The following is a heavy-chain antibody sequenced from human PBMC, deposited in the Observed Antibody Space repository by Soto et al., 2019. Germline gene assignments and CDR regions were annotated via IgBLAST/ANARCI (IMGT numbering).Heavy chain of an antibody. D-gene: IGHD5-18*01. CDR3: ARDSVPDTAMVMGGPGSWFDP. CDR1: GYAFTSYG. CDR2: ISAYNGNT. V-gene: IGHV1-18*01. Sequence: ASVKVSCKASGYAFTSYGISWVRQAPGQGLEWMGWISAYNGNTNYAQKLQGRVTMTTDTSTSTDYMELRSLRSDDTAVYYCARDSVPDTAMVMGGPGSWFDPWGQGTLVTVSS. J-gene: IGHJ5*02.